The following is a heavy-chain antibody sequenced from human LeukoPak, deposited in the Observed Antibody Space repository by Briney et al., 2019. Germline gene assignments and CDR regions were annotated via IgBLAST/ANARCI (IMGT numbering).Heavy chain of an antibody. CDR3: ARHGVGSSWFGFDY. CDR2: FNPGDSDP. D-gene: IGHD6-6*01. Sequence: PGESLKISCHASGYPFNHYWIGWVRELPGKGLEWIGIFNPGDSDPRYSPSLQRRATISADRSISTAYLQWSSLKASDTAMYYCARHGVGSSWFGFDYWGRGTLLSVPS. J-gene: IGHJ4*02. CDR1: GYPFNHYW. V-gene: IGHV5-51*01.